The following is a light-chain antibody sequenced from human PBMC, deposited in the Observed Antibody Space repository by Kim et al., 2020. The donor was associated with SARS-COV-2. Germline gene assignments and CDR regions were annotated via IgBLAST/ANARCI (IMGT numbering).Light chain of an antibody. CDR2: DVS. CDR1: SSDVGGYDY. J-gene: IGLJ1*01. Sequence: QSALTQPASVSGSPGQSITISCIGTSSDVGGYDYVSWYQQHPGKAPKFLIYDVSQRPSGVSHRFSGSKSGNTASLTISGLQAEDEADYYCNSYTTRSTYVFGTGTKVTVL. CDR3: NSYTTRSTYV. V-gene: IGLV2-14*03.